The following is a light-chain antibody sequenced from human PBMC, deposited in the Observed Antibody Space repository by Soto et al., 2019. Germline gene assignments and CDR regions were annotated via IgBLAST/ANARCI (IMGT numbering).Light chain of an antibody. CDR1: QSIHTS. Sequence: PATQFLVQGKRATLCCRPSQSIHTSLAWYQQKPGQPPRLVVYDSTLRANGVPDRFGGSRSGTEFTLTINYRESEEFAVSYCQQRSVWPPSTIGQGTRLEIK. V-gene: IGKV3-11*01. J-gene: IGKJ5*01. CDR3: QQRSVWPPST. CDR2: DST.